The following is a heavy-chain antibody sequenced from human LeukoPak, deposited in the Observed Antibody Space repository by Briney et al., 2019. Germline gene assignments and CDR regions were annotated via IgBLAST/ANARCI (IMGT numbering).Heavy chain of an antibody. CDR2: IYSGGST. CDR3: AREYDSSGADAFDI. CDR1: GFTVSSNY. Sequence: GGSLRLSCAASGFTVSSNYMSWVRQAPGKGLEWVSVIYSGGSTYYADSVKGRFTISRDNSKNTLYLQMNSLRAEDTAAYYCAREYDSSGADAFDIWGQGTMVTVSS. J-gene: IGHJ3*02. V-gene: IGHV3-66*01. D-gene: IGHD3-22*01.